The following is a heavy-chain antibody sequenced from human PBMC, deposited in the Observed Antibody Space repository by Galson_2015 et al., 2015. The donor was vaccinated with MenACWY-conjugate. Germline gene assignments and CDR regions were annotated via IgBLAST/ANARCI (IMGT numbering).Heavy chain of an antibody. Sequence: LSLTCSVSGGSISINYWWTWVRQPPGKGLEWIGEIYHSGSTNYNPSLKSRLTVSVDKSKNQFSLKLSSVTAADTAVYYCARGNYYVSGTYYKSANFDYWGQGSLVTVSS. J-gene: IGHJ4*02. V-gene: IGHV4-4*02. CDR1: GGSISINYW. CDR2: IYHSGST. D-gene: IGHD3-10*01. CDR3: ARGNYYVSGTYYKSANFDY.